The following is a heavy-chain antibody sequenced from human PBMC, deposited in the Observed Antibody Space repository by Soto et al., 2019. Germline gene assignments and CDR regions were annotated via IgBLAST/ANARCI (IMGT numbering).Heavy chain of an antibody. D-gene: IGHD3-10*02. CDR3: ARDFVRGAPDYFAY. V-gene: IGHV1-18*01. Sequence: APVKASCKASGYIFTSNAISWVRQAPEKGLEWMGWISAYNGNTWYAQKFQGRVTMTTDTSTTTAYMEVRSLRSDDTAVYYCARDFVRGAPDYFAYWGKGSLVTVSS. J-gene: IGHJ4*02. CDR2: ISAYNGNT. CDR1: GYIFTSNA.